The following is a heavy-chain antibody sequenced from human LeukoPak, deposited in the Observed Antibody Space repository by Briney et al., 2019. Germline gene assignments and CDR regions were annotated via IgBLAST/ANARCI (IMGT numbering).Heavy chain of an antibody. J-gene: IGHJ6*03. CDR2: VSPYNGNT. D-gene: IGHD1-26*01. Sequence: ASVRVSCKTSGYTFTDYDITWVRQATGQGLEWMGRVSPYNGNTYYSQRFQDRVTITKDTSTGTAYMDLRNLRTDDTAMYYCAREYVGANMDVWGKGTMVTVSS. V-gene: IGHV1-18*01. CDR3: AREYVGANMDV. CDR1: GYTFTDYD.